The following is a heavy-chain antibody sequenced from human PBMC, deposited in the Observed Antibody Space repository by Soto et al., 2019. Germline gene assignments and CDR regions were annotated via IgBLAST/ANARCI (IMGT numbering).Heavy chain of an antibody. D-gene: IGHD1-26*01. Sequence: QVQLQESGPGLVKPSQTLSLACTVSDGSVSRGGYYWSWLRQSPGKGLEWIGNIYYTGRTSYNPSLKSRVTISLETSKRQFSLRLASVSAADTALYYCAREGSYHYVDYWGQGALVTVSS. J-gene: IGHJ4*02. CDR1: DGSVSRGGYY. CDR2: IYYTGRT. CDR3: AREGSYHYVDY. V-gene: IGHV4-31*03.